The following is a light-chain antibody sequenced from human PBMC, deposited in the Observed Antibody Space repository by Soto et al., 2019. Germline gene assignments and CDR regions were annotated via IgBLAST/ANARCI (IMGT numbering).Light chain of an antibody. CDR3: QHYNSYSEA. Sequence: DIQMTQSPSTLSASLVDRFTITCRASQTISSWLAWYQQKPGKAPKLLIYKASTLKSGVPSRFSGSGSGTEFTLTISSLQPDDFATYYCQHYNSYSEAFGQGTKVDIK. J-gene: IGKJ1*01. V-gene: IGKV1-5*03. CDR1: QTISSW. CDR2: KAS.